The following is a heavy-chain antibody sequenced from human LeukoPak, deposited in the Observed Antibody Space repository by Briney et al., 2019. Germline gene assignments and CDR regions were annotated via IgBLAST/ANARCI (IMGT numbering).Heavy chain of an antibody. CDR1: GGSISSYY. J-gene: IGHJ5*02. CDR3: ARRTLRSLRYQLLYDWFDP. D-gene: IGHD2-2*02. V-gene: IGHV4-4*07. Sequence: SETLSLTCTVSGGSISSYYWNWIRQPAGKGLEWIGRIYTSGSTNYNPSLKSRVTMSVDTSKNQFSLKLSSVTAADTAVYYCARRTLRSLRYQLLYDWFDPWGQGTLVTVSS. CDR2: IYTSGST.